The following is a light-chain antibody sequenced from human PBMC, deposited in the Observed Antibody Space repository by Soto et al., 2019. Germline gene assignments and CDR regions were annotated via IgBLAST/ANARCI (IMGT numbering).Light chain of an antibody. CDR1: SSDVGGYNF. Sequence: QPASVSGSPGQSITISCTGTSSDVGGYNFVSWYQQHPGKAPKLVIYEVTYRPSGVSHRFSASKSGNTASLTIAGLQAEDEADYYCGSYRSGTAPYVFGTGTKLTVL. CDR2: EVT. J-gene: IGLJ1*01. CDR3: GSYRSGTAPYV. V-gene: IGLV2-14*01.